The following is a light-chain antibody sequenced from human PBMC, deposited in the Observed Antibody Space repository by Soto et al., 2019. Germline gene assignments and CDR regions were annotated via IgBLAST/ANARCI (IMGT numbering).Light chain of an antibody. CDR1: STDVGSHDL. V-gene: IGLV2-23*01. CDR3: CSYAGSSALL. J-gene: IGLJ2*01. CDR2: EGS. Sequence: QSALAQPASVSGSPGQSITISCTGISTDVGSHDLVSWYKHPTGKAPKLIIYEGSKRPSGVSNRFSGSKSGNTASLTISWLQAEDEADYYCCSYAGSSALLFGGGTKLTVL.